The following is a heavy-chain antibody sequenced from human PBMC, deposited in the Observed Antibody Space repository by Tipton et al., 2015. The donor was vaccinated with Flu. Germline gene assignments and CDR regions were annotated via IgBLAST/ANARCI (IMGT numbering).Heavy chain of an antibody. CDR3: AARPPYCSGDSCPQDYFDH. Sequence: QLVQSGAEVKKPGASVKISCKASGASFSDFYVHWVRQAPGQGLEWMGILNPDTAATSYAPSFQGRIAVTRDTSTSTVYMEMSSLRSEDTAIYYCAARPPYCSGDSCPQDYFDHWGPGTLITVSS. J-gene: IGHJ4*02. CDR1: GASFSDFY. D-gene: IGHD2-15*01. CDR2: LNPDTAAT. V-gene: IGHV1-46*01.